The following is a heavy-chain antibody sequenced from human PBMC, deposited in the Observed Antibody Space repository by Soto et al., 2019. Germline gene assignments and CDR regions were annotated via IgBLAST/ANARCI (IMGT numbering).Heavy chain of an antibody. J-gene: IGHJ5*02. CDR1: GGSISSGGYY. D-gene: IGHD3-10*01. CDR2: IYYSGST. CDR3: ARVNVLLWFGELLYWFDP. V-gene: IGHV4-31*03. Sequence: SETLSLTCTVSGGSISSGGYYWSWIRQHPGKGLEWIGYIYYSGSTYYNPSLKSRVTISVDTSKNQFSLKLSSVTAADTAVYYCARVNVLLWFGELLYWFDPWGQGTLVTVSS.